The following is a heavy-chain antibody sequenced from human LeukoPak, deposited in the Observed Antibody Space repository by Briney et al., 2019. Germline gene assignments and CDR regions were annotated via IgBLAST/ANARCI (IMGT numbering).Heavy chain of an antibody. CDR1: GGSISSYY. D-gene: IGHD3-16*01. CDR2: IHYSGST. V-gene: IGHV4-59*01. Sequence: SETLSLTCSVSGGSISSYYWTWIRQPPGKGLEWIGYIHYSGSTNYNPSLKSRVTMSVDTSSNQFSLKLNSVTAADTVVYYCARDRLGNTVDYWGQGALVTVSA. CDR3: ARDRLGNTVDY. J-gene: IGHJ4*02.